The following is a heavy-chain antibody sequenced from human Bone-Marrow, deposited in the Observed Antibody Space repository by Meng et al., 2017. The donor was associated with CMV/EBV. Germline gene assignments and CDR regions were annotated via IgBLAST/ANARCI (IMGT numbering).Heavy chain of an antibody. CDR2: INPNSGGT. Sequence: ASVTVSCKASGYTFTGYYMHWVRQAPGQGLEWMGWINPNSGGTNYAQKFQGSVTVTWDTSISTAYMELSRLRSDDTAVYYCARDVRCSSTSCYWRFDYWGQGTLVTVSS. V-gene: IGHV1-2*02. J-gene: IGHJ4*02. D-gene: IGHD2-2*01. CDR3: ARDVRCSSTSCYWRFDY. CDR1: GYTFTGYY.